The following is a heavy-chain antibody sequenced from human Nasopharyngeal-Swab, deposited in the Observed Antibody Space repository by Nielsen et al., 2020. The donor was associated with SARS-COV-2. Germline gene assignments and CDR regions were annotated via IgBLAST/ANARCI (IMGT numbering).Heavy chain of an antibody. CDR2: INHSGST. CDR1: GGSFSGYY. CDR3: ARQGPYDSYGPSKV. V-gene: IGHV4-34*01. J-gene: IGHJ6*02. Sequence: SQTLSLTCAVYGGSFSGYYWTWIRQPPGKGLEWIGEINHSGSTNYNPSLKSRVIISVDTSKNQFSLKLRSVTAADTAVYYCARQGPYDSYGPSKVWGQGTTVTVS. D-gene: IGHD5-18*01.